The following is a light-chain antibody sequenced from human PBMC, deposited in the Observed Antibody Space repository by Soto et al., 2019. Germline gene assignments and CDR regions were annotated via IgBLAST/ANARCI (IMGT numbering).Light chain of an antibody. CDR1: QSISEF. CDR3: QQYGSSPWT. Sequence: VVLTQSPATLSLSPGERATLSCRASQSISEFLAWYQQKPGQAPRLLIYGASSRATGIPDRFSGSGSGTDFTLAISRLEPEDFAVYYCQQYGSSPWTFGQGTKVDIK. V-gene: IGKV3-20*01. J-gene: IGKJ1*01. CDR2: GAS.